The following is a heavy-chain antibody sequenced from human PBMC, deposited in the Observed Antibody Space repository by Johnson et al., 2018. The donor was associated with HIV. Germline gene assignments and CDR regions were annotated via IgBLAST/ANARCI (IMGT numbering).Heavy chain of an antibody. CDR2: ISWNSGSI. D-gene: IGHD3-22*01. CDR3: AKDSGGDGDPKPYYYDSSGLKPDAFDI. Sequence: VQLVESGGGLVQPGRSLRLSCAASGFTFDDYAMHWVRQAPGKGLEWVSGISWNSGSIGYADSVKGRFTISRDNAKNSLYMQMKSLRAEDTALYYCAKDSGGDGDPKPYYYDSSGLKPDAFDIWGQGTMVTVSS. CDR1: GFTFDDYA. J-gene: IGHJ3*02. V-gene: IGHV3-9*01.